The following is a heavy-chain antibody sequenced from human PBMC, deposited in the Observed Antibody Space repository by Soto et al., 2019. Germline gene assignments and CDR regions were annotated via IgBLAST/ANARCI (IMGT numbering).Heavy chain of an antibody. CDR3: ARDIGDYDSSGSSWFRQ. V-gene: IGHV6-1*01. Sequence: SQTLSLTCAISGDSVSSNSAAWNWIRQSPSRVLEWLGRTYYRSKWYNDYAVSVKSRITINPDTSKNQFSLQLNSVTPEDTAVYYCARDIGDYDSSGSSWFRQWGQGTMVTVSS. J-gene: IGHJ1*01. CDR1: GDSVSSNSAA. CDR2: TYYRSKWYN. D-gene: IGHD3-22*01.